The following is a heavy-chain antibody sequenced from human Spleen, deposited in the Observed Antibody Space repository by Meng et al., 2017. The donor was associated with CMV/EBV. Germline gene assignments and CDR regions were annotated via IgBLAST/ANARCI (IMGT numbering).Heavy chain of an antibody. CDR1: GFTCNSYS. J-gene: IGHJ4*02. V-gene: IGHV3-21*01. D-gene: IGHD5-12*01. CDR2: HSSRSVYI. Sequence: ALGFTCNSYSMKWVRQAPGGGLGWVSSHSSRSVYIYYADSLKGRFTVSRDNAKNSLYLQMDSLRADDTAVYFCARAKGYSGYDRIDSWGQGTLVTVSS. CDR3: ARAKGYSGYDRIDS.